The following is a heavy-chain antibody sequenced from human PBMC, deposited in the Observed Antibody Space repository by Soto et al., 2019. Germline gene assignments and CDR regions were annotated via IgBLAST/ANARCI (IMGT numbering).Heavy chain of an antibody. V-gene: IGHV1-24*01. CDR1: GYPLTELS. J-gene: IGHJ2*01. CDR2: FDPEDGET. CDR3: ATSGDPYWYFDR. D-gene: IGHD3-10*01. Sequence: ASVKVSCKVSGYPLTELSMHWVRQAPGKGLEWMGGFDPEDGETIYAQKFQGRVTMTEDTSTDTAYMELSSLRSEDTAVYYCATSGDPYWYFDRWGRGTLVTVSS.